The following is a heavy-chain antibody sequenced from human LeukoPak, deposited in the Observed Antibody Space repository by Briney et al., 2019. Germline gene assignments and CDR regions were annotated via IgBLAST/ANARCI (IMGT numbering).Heavy chain of an antibody. CDR1: GGSISSSSYY. J-gene: IGHJ4*02. V-gene: IGHV4-39*01. D-gene: IGHD3-10*01. CDR2: IYYSGST. Sequence: PSETLSLTCTVSGGSISSSSYYWGWIRQPPGKGLEWIGSIYYSGSTYYNPSLKSRVTISVDTSKNQFSLKLSSVTAADTAVYYCARASVRGVIITHFDYWGQGTLVTVSS. CDR3: ARASVRGVIITHFDY.